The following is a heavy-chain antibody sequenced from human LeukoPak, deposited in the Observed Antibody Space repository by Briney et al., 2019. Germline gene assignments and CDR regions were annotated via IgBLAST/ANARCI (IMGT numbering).Heavy chain of an antibody. CDR2: INHSGST. Sequence: RPSETLSLTCAVYGGSFSGYYWSWIRQPPGRGLEWIGEINHSGSTNYNPSLKSQVTISVDTSKNQFSLKLSSVTAADTAVYYCARGPTYYYGSGSYYTRWFDPWGQGTLVTVSS. V-gene: IGHV4-34*01. J-gene: IGHJ5*02. D-gene: IGHD3-10*01. CDR1: GGSFSGYY. CDR3: ARGPTYYYGSGSYYTRWFDP.